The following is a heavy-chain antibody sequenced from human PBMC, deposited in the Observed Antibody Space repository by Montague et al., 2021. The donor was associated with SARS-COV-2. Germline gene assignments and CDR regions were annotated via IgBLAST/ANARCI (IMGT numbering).Heavy chain of an antibody. CDR2: IYYSGST. CDR3: AFYVDSSGWLNPRGSGTFDF. Sequence: TLSLTCTVSGGSISSGGYYWSWIRQHPGKGLEWIRYIYYSGSTYYNPSLKSRVTISVDTSKNQFSLKLSSVTAADTAVYYCAFYVDSSGWLNPRGSGTFDFWGQGTLVTVSS. V-gene: IGHV4-31*03. J-gene: IGHJ4*02. D-gene: IGHD6-19*01. CDR1: GGSISSGGYY.